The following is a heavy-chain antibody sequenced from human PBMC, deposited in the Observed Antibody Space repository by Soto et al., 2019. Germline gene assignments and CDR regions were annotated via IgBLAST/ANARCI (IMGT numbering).Heavy chain of an antibody. CDR2: ISYDGSNK. J-gene: IGHJ4*02. V-gene: IGHV3-30*18. D-gene: IGHD3-22*01. CDR1: GFTFSSYG. Sequence: GSLLLSCSASGFTFSSYGMHWVRQAPGKGLEWVAVISYDGSNKYYADSVKGRFTISRDNSKNTLYLQMNSLRAEDTAVYYCAKETSPRLLLPDYWGQGTLVTVYS. CDR3: AKETSPRLLLPDY.